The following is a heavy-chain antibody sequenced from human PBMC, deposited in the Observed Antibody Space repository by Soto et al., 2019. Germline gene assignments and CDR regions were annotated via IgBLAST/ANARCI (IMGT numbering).Heavy chain of an antibody. CDR3: AHSSRRDGYNSP. CDR1: GFSLSTSRGG. Sequence: AGPTKVNPTQTVTRTSTFSGFSLSTSRGGVGWIRQPPEKALEWLALIYWDDDKRYSPSLKSRLTITKDTSKNQVVLTMTNMDPVDTATYYCAHSSRRDGYNSPWGQGTLVTVSS. CDR2: IYWDDDK. D-gene: IGHD5-12*01. J-gene: IGHJ4*02. V-gene: IGHV2-5*02.